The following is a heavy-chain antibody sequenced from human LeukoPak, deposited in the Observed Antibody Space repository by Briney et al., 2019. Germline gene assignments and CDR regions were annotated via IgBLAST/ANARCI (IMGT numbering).Heavy chain of an antibody. CDR1: GGSISSYY. Sequence: SETLSLTCTVSGGSISSYYWSWIRQPPGKGLEWIGYIYYSGSTNYNPSLKSRVTILVDTSKNQFSLMLSSVTAADAAVYYCARQHGPDTAMARTFVYWGQGTLVTVSS. V-gene: IGHV4-59*08. CDR3: ARQHGPDTAMARTFVY. CDR2: IYYSGST. J-gene: IGHJ4*02. D-gene: IGHD5-18*01.